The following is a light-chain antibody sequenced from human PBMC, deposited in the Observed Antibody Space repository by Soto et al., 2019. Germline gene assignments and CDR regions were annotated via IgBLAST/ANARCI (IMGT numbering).Light chain of an antibody. CDR2: AAS. V-gene: IGKV1-39*01. CDR3: QQCYSTPRT. CDR1: QSISSY. J-gene: IGKJ2*01. Sequence: DIQMTQSPSSLSASVGDRVTITCRASQSISSYLYWYQQKPGKAPKLLIYAASSLQSGVPSRFSGSGSGTDFTLTISSLQPEDFATYYCQQCYSTPRTFGQGTKLEIK.